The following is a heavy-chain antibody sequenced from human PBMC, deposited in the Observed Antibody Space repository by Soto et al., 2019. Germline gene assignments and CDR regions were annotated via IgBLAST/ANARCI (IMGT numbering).Heavy chain of an antibody. V-gene: IGHV3-72*01. J-gene: IGHJ4*02. CDR1: GFTLSDYY. Sequence: EVQLVESGGGLVQPGGSLRLSCAASGFTLSDYYIDWVRQAPGKGLEWVGRSKNKASGYTTEYAASVKVRFTISRDDSRNSLYLQMNSPKTEDTALYFCAQSRSSGYLSYWGQGPLVTVSS. CDR2: SKNKASGYTT. D-gene: IGHD6-6*01. CDR3: AQSRSSGYLSY.